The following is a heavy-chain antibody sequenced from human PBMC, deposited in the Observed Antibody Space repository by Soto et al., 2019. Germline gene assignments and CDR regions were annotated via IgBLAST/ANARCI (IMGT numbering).Heavy chain of an antibody. V-gene: IGHV3-64D*08. CDR2: ISSNGGST. J-gene: IGHJ2*01. CDR1: GFTFSSYA. D-gene: IGHD5-12*01. CDR3: VKDAAFWLAATIKWYFDL. Sequence: GGSLRLSCSASGFTFSSYAMHWVRQAPGKGLEYVSAISSNGGSTYYADSVKGRFTISRDNSKNTLYLQMSSLRAEDTAVYYCVKDAAFWLAATIKWYFDLWGRGTLVTVSS.